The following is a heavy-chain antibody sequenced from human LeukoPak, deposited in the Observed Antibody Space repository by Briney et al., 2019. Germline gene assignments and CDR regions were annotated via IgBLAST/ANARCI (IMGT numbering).Heavy chain of an antibody. V-gene: IGHV3-33*01. CDR2: IWYDGSNK. J-gene: IGHJ4*02. CDR3: ARPGGIVGATNFDY. D-gene: IGHD1-26*01. Sequence: GRSLRLSCAASGFTFSSYGMHWVRQAPGKGLEWVAVIWYDGSNKYYADSVKGRFTISRDNSKNTLYLQMNSLRAEDTAVYYCARPGGIVGATNFDYWGQGTLVTVSS. CDR1: GFTFSSYG.